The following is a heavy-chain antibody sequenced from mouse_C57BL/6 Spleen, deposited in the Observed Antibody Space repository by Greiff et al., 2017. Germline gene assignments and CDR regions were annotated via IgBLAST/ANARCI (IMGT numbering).Heavy chain of an antibody. CDR2: INPYNGDT. J-gene: IGHJ2*01. CDR1: GYSFTGYF. Sequence: VQLKESGPELVKPGDSVKISCKASGYSFTGYFMNWVMQSHGKSLEWIGRINPYNGDTFYNQKFKGKATLTVDKSSSTAHMELRSLTSEDSAVYYGAREGYYGSSSGDYFDYWGQGTTLTVSS. V-gene: IGHV1-20*01. CDR3: AREGYYGSSSGDYFDY. D-gene: IGHD1-1*01.